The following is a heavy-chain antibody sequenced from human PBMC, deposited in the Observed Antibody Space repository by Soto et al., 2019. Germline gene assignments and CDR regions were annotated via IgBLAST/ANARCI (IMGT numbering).Heavy chain of an antibody. CDR2: ISTGGNSK. CDR3: AREDGPRLFDY. V-gene: IGHV3-21*01. CDR1: GFTFSSYS. J-gene: IGHJ4*02. D-gene: IGHD4-17*01. Sequence: GGSLRLSCAASGFTFSSYSMNWVRHAPGKGLERVSSISTGGNSKYYAETVRGRFTISRDNAKNSVYLQMNSLRDEDTAVYYCAREDGPRLFDYWGQGTPVTVSS.